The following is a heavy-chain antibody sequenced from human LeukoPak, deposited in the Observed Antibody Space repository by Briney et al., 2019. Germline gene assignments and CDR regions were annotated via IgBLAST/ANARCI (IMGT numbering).Heavy chain of an antibody. CDR2: IRYDGSNK. CDR3: AKEAEPYYYDAKTFDY. Sequence: GGSLRLSCAASGFTFSSYGMHWVRQAPGKGLEWVAFIRYDGSNKYYADSVKGRFTISRDNSKNTLYLQMNSLRAKDTAVYYCAKEAEPYYYDAKTFDYWGQGTLVTVSS. CDR1: GFTFSSYG. V-gene: IGHV3-30*02. J-gene: IGHJ4*02. D-gene: IGHD3-22*01.